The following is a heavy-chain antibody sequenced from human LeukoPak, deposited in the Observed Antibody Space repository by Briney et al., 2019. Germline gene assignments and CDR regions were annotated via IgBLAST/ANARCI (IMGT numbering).Heavy chain of an antibody. CDR1: GFTFSSYA. Sequence: GGSLRLSCAASGFTFSSYAMSWVRQAPGKGLEWVSAISGSGGSTYYADSVKGRFTISRDNSKNTLYLQMNSLRAGDRAVYYCAKFSGSGWFRRDAFDIWGQGTMVTVSS. D-gene: IGHD6-19*01. J-gene: IGHJ3*02. V-gene: IGHV3-23*01. CDR3: AKFSGSGWFRRDAFDI. CDR2: ISGSGGST.